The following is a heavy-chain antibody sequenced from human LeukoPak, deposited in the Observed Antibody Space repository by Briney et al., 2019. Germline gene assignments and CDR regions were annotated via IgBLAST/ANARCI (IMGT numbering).Heavy chain of an antibody. CDR2: ISWNSGSI. CDR3: VKSGYSHPYGMDV. D-gene: IGHD6-13*01. V-gene: IGHV3-9*01. Sequence: GGSLRLSCAASGFTFDDCAMHWVRQAPGKGLEWVSGISWNSGSIGYADSVKGRFTISRDNAKNSLYLQMNSLRAEDTALYYCVKSGYSHPYGMDVWGQGTTVTVSS. CDR1: GFTFDDCA. J-gene: IGHJ6*02.